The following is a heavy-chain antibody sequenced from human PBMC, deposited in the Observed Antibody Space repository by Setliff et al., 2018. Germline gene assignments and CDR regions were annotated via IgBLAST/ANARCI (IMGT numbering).Heavy chain of an antibody. J-gene: IGHJ4*02. D-gene: IGHD1-26*01. V-gene: IGHV1-18*01. Sequence: ASVKVSCKASGYTFKTYGFTWVRQAPGQGLEWMGWISPYNGNTNSAQKFQGRVTMTTDTSTSTAYMELKSLRYDDTAVYYSARDQVGASDYWGQGTLVTVSS. CDR2: ISPYNGNT. CDR1: GYTFKTYG. CDR3: ARDQVGASDY.